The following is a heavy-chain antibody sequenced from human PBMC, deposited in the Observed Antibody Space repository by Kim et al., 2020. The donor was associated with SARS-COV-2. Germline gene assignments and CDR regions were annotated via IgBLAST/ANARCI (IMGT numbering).Heavy chain of an antibody. J-gene: IGHJ4*02. V-gene: IGHV1-18*01. Sequence: AQRLQGRVTMTTDTSTSTAYMELRSLRSDDTALYYCARSESTNWYTSFDYWGQGALVTVSS. CDR3: ARSESTNWYTSFDY. D-gene: IGHD6-13*01.